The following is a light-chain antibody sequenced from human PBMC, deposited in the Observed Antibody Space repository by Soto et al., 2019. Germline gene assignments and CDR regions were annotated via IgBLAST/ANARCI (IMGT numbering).Light chain of an antibody. CDR1: SSDVGSFGL. J-gene: IGLJ3*02. V-gene: IGLV2-23*01. Sequence: QSVLTQPASVSGSPGQSITISCTGTSSDVGSFGLVSWYQQHPGKAPKLILYEGTKRPSGVSNRFSGSKSGNTASLTISGLQTEDDGDYYCCSYAGSATLVFGGGTKLTVL. CDR2: EGT. CDR3: CSYAGSATLV.